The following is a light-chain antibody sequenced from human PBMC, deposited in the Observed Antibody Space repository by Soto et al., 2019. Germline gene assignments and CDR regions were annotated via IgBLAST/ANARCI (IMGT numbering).Light chain of an antibody. CDR3: QQFGTSPRVT. J-gene: IGKJ3*01. Sequence: EIVLTQSPVTLSLSPGERATLSCRTSQSVSSSYLAWYQQKPGQAPRLLIYGASSRATGIPDRFSGSGSGTDFTLTINRLEPEDFAVYYCQQFGTSPRVTFGPGTKVDIK. V-gene: IGKV3-20*01. CDR1: QSVSSSY. CDR2: GAS.